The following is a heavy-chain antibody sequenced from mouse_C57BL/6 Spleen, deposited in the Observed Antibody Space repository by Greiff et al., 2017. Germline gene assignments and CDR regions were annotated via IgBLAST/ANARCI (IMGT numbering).Heavy chain of an antibody. CDR1: GYAFTNYL. J-gene: IGHJ2*01. D-gene: IGHD1-1*01. CDR2: INPGRGGT. V-gene: IGHV1-54*01. CDR3: ARSDYYGSSRVALDY. Sequence: VQLQQSGAELVRPGTSVKVSCKASGYAFTNYLIEWVKQRPGQGLEWIGVINPGRGGTNYNEKFKGKATLTADKSSSTAYMQLSSLTSEDSAVYFCARSDYYGSSRVALDYWGQGTTLTVAS.